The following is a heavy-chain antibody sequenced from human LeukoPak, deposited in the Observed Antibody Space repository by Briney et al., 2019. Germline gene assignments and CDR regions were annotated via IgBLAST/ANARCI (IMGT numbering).Heavy chain of an antibody. CDR3: ARSYYYGSGSYYIV. J-gene: IGHJ4*02. CDR1: GYSFTSYW. D-gene: IGHD3-10*01. CDR2: IDPSDSYT. Sequence: GESLKISCKGSGYSFTSYWISWVRQMAGKGLVWLGRIDPSDSYTNYSPSFQGHVTISADKSISTAYLQWSSLKASDTAMYYCARSYYYGSGSYYIVWGQGTLVTVSS. V-gene: IGHV5-10-1*01.